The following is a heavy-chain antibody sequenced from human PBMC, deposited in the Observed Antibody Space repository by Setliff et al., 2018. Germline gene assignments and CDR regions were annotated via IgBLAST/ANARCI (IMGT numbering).Heavy chain of an antibody. CDR2: INPNSGDT. Sequence: GASVKVSCKASGYTFTNYAMNWVRQAPGQGLEWMGWINPNSGDTHSAQKFQGRVTMTRDTSINTAYMELSSLTSDDTAFYYCVRSGKFGMRFWFDQWGLGTLVTVSS. J-gene: IGHJ5*02. V-gene: IGHV1-2*02. CDR3: VRSGKFGMRFWFDQ. CDR1: GYTFTNYA. D-gene: IGHD1-26*01.